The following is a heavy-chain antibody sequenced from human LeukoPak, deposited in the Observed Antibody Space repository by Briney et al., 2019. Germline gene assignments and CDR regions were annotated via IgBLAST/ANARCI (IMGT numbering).Heavy chain of an antibody. CDR3: ATVFYDYVWGSYRLDY. Sequence: ASVKVSCKVSGYTLTELSMHWVRQAPGKGLEWMGGFDPEDGETIYAQKFQGRVTMTEDTSTDTAYMELSSLRSEDTAVYYCATVFYDYVWGSYRLDYWGQGTLLTVSS. D-gene: IGHD3-16*02. CDR1: GYTLTELS. J-gene: IGHJ4*02. CDR2: FDPEDGET. V-gene: IGHV1-24*01.